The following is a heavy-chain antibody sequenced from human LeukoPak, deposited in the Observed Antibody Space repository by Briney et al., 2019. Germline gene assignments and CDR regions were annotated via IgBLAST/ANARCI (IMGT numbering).Heavy chain of an antibody. Sequence: PGGSLRLSCTASGFTFRSHSMIWVRQAPGKGLVWVSRIRTDGIETNYADSVKGRFTISRDNSRTTLYLQMNSLRAEDTAVYHCAKDLPAAYFDYWGQGTLVTVSS. CDR3: AKDLPAAYFDY. J-gene: IGHJ4*02. CDR1: GFTFRSHS. V-gene: IGHV3-74*01. CDR2: IRTDGIET. D-gene: IGHD2-2*01.